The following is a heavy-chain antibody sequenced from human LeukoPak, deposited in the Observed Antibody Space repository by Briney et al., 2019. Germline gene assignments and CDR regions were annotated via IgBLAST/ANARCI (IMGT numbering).Heavy chain of an antibody. J-gene: IGHJ4*02. Sequence: PSETLSLTCAVYGGSFSGYYWSWIRQPPGKGLEWIGEINHSGSTNYNPSLKSRVTISVDTSKNQFSLKLSSVTAADTAVYYCARGLEYSSSDYFDYWGQGTLVTVSS. CDR3: ARGLEYSSSDYFDY. V-gene: IGHV4-34*01. D-gene: IGHD6-6*01. CDR1: GGSFSGYY. CDR2: INHSGST.